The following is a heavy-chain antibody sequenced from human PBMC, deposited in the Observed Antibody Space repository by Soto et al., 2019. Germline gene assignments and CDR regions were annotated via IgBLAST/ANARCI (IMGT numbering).Heavy chain of an antibody. J-gene: IGHJ6*02. CDR2: IKQDGSEE. Sequence: GGSLRLSCAASGFTFSSYWMSWVRQAPGKGLEWVANIKQDGSEEYYVDSVKGRFTISRDNAKNSLYLQMNSLRAEDTAVYYCARDEGSGWFLYYYYGMDVWGQGTTVTVSS. CDR1: GFTFSSYW. D-gene: IGHD6-19*01. V-gene: IGHV3-7*03. CDR3: ARDEGSGWFLYYYYGMDV.